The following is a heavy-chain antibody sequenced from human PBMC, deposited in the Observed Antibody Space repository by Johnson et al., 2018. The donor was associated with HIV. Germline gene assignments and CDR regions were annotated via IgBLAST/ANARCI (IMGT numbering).Heavy chain of an antibody. CDR3: ARAQLLADDAFNN. Sequence: VQLVESGGDLVQPGGSLRLSCEVSGFTISTFWMHWVRQVPGKGLMWVSRISGDGSSSSYADSVKGRFTISRDKAKNTLYLQLNSLRVEDTAIYYCARAQLLADDAFNNWGQGTMVTVSS. V-gene: IGHV3-74*02. D-gene: IGHD6-6*01. CDR2: ISGDGSSS. J-gene: IGHJ3*02. CDR1: GFTISTFW.